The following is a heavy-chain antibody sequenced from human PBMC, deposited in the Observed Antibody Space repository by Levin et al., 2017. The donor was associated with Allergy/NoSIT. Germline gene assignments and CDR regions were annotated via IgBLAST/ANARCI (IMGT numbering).Heavy chain of an antibody. D-gene: IGHD6-19*01. Sequence: SQTLSLTCTVSGGSISSGPYYWTWIRQPAGKGLEWIGRIYDRETTKYNPSLKSRVTISIDTSKNQFSLSLTSLTAADTAVYYCAREGSGWSNAFDIWGQGTLVTVSS. CDR3: AREGSGWSNAFDI. CDR2: IYDRETT. J-gene: IGHJ3*02. V-gene: IGHV4-61*02. CDR1: GGSISSGPYY.